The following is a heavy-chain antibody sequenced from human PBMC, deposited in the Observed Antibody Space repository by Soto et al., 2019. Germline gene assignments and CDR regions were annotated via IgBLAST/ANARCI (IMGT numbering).Heavy chain of an antibody. CDR2: ISAYNGNT. CDR1: GYTFTSYG. Sequence: GASVKVYCKASGYTFTSYGFNWVRQAPGQGLEWMGWISAYNGNTNYAQKLRGRVTMTTDTSTSTAYMELRSLRSDDTAVYYCARVVAARHDAFDIWGQGTMVTVSS. V-gene: IGHV1-18*01. J-gene: IGHJ3*02. D-gene: IGHD6-6*01. CDR3: ARVVAARHDAFDI.